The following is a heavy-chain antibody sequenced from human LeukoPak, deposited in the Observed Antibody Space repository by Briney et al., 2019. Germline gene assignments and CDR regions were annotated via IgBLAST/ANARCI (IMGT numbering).Heavy chain of an antibody. CDR2: IYYSGST. Sequence: KSSEALSLTCTVSGGSISSYYWSWIRQPPGKGLEWIGYIYYSGSTNYNPSLKSRVTISVDTSKNQFSLKLSSMTAADTAVYYCARVASDYGDYAPDYWGQGTRVTVSS. D-gene: IGHD4-17*01. CDR1: GGSISSYY. V-gene: IGHV4-59*01. CDR3: ARVASDYGDYAPDY. J-gene: IGHJ4*02.